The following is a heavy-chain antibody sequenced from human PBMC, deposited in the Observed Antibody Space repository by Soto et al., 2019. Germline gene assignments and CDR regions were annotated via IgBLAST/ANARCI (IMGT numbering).Heavy chain of an antibody. J-gene: IGHJ6*02. D-gene: IGHD3-10*01. Sequence: SVTLSVTCTVDGGSFSGYYLNWIRTPPGKGLGWIGEIKHSGGTNYNPSLKSRVTISVDTSKTQFSLKLSSMTAADTAVYYCARHSDPLYYGSGSYYSDYYYYGMDVWGQGTTVTVS. CDR1: GGSFSGYY. V-gene: IGHV4-34*01. CDR2: IKHSGGT. CDR3: ARHSDPLYYGSGSYYSDYYYYGMDV.